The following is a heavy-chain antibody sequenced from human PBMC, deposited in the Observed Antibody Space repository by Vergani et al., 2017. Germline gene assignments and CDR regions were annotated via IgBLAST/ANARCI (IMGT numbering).Heavy chain of an antibody. CDR1: GFTVSSNY. Sequence: EVQLVESGGGLVQPGGSLRLSCAASGFTVSSNYMSWVRQAPGKGLEWVSSISSSSSYIYYADSVKGRFTISRDNAKNSLYLQMNSLRAEDTAVYYCARDRPYYDFWSGYYTGGYYYYGMDVWGQGTTVTVSS. CDR2: ISSSSSYI. J-gene: IGHJ6*02. V-gene: IGHV3-21*01. D-gene: IGHD3-3*01. CDR3: ARDRPYYDFWSGYYTGGYYYYGMDV.